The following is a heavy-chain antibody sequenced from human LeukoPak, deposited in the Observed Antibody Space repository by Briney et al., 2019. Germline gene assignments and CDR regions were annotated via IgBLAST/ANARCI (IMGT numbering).Heavy chain of an antibody. CDR3: ARGYSSGWFEVDY. V-gene: IGHV4-59*12. CDR1: GGSISSYY. J-gene: IGHJ4*02. D-gene: IGHD6-19*01. CDR2: IYYSGST. Sequence: NASETLSLTCTVSGGSISSYYWSWIRQPPGKGLEWIGYIYYSGSTNYNPSLKSRVTISVDKSKNQFSLKLSSVTAADTAVYYCARGYSSGWFEVDYWGQGTLVTVSS.